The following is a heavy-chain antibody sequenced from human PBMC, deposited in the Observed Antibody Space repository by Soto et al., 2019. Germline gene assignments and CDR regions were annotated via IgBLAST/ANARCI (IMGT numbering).Heavy chain of an antibody. D-gene: IGHD6-6*01. CDR1: GFMFNHYA. V-gene: IGHV3-23*01. Sequence: GGSLRLSCEASGFMFNHYAMAWVRQTPGKGLEWVSVISGSTGTTYYADSVKGRFTISRDNSKNTVYLQMNSLRVEDSALYSCAKVIVLGASTLEYWGPGTRVTVS. CDR2: ISGSTGTT. CDR3: AKVIVLGASTLEY. J-gene: IGHJ4*02.